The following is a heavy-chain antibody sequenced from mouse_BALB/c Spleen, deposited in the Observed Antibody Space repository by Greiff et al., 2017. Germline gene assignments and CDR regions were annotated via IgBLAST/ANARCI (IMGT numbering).Heavy chain of an antibody. V-gene: IGHV1-14*01. CDR1: GYTFTSYV. J-gene: IGHJ2*01. D-gene: IGHD2-3*01. CDR2: INPYNDGT. CDR3: ARWGDGYYPYYFDY. Sequence: EVKLMESGPELVKPGASVKMSCKASGYTFTSYVMHWVKQKPGQGLEWIGYINPYNDGTKYNEKFKGKATLTSDKSSSTAYMELSSLTSEDSAVYYCARWGDGYYPYYFDYWGQGTTLTVSS.